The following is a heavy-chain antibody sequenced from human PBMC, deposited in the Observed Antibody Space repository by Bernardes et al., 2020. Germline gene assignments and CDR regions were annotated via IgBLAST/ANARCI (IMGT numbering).Heavy chain of an antibody. CDR3: ARSGDIVLVVYANEEGYFDY. CDR2: ISAYNGNT. V-gene: IGHV1-18*01. J-gene: IGHJ4*02. CDR1: GYTFTSYG. Sequence: ASVKVSCKASGYTFTSYGISWVRQAPGQGLEWMGWISAYNGNTNYAQKLQGRVTMTTDTSTSTAYMELRSLRSDDTAVYYCARSGDIVLVVYANEEGYFDYWGQGTLVTVSS. D-gene: IGHD2-8*02.